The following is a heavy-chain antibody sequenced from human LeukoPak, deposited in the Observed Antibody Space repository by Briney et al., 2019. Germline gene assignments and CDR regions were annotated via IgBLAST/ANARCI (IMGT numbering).Heavy chain of an antibody. CDR1: GFTFSSYS. V-gene: IGHV3-48*01. CDR2: ISSSSSTI. J-gene: IGHJ4*02. CDR3: AKDPRELPKNEDY. D-gene: IGHD1-26*01. Sequence: PGGSLRLSCAASGFTFSSYSMNWVRQAPGKGLEWVSYISSSSSTIYYADSVKGRFTISRDNAKNSLYLQMNSLRAEDTAVYYCAKDPRELPKNEDYWGQGTLVTVSS.